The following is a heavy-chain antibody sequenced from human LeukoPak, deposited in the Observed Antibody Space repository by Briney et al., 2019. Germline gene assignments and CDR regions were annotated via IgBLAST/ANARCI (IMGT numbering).Heavy chain of an antibody. CDR3: ARIPIAVAGTTFFDY. CDR1: GFTFSSYA. Sequence: GGPLRLSCAASGFTFSSYAMHWVRQAPGKGLEWVAVISYDGSNKYYADSVKGRFTISRDNSKNTLYLQMNSLRAEDTAVYYCARIPIAVAGTTFFDYWGQGTLVTVSS. V-gene: IGHV3-30*04. D-gene: IGHD6-19*01. J-gene: IGHJ4*02. CDR2: ISYDGSNK.